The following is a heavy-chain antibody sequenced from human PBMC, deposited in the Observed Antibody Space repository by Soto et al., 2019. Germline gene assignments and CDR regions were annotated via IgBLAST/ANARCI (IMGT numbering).Heavy chain of an antibody. V-gene: IGHV4-4*07. J-gene: IGHJ5*02. CDR2: IYTSGST. Sequence: PSETLSLTCTVSGGSISSYYWSWIRQPAGKGLEWIGRIYTSGSTNYNPSLKSRVTMSVDTSKNQFSLKLSSVTAADTAVYYCARDTPRTYYYDSSRGWFDPCRQRNLVTVSS. CDR1: GGSISSYY. D-gene: IGHD3-22*01. CDR3: ARDTPRTYYYDSSRGWFDP.